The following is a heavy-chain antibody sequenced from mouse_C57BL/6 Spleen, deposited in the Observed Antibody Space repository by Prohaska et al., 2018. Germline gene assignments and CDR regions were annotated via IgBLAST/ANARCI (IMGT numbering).Heavy chain of an antibody. V-gene: IGHV1-50*01. CDR3: ARWRKYYGSSYDWYFDV. J-gene: IGHJ1*03. D-gene: IGHD1-1*01. Sequence: QVQLQQPGAELVKPGASVKLSCKASGYTFTSYWMQWVKQRPGQGLEWIGEIDPSDSYTNYNQKFKGKATLTVDTSSSTAYMQLSSLTSEGSAVYYCARWRKYYGSSYDWYFDVWGTGTTVTVSS. CDR2: IDPSDSYT. CDR1: GYTFTSYW.